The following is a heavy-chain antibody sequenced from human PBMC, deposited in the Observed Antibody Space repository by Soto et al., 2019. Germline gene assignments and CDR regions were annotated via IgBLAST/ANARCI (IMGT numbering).Heavy chain of an antibody. CDR1: GASISSGGYY. CDR2: IYYSGTT. CDR3: ARADSSGYTFDH. D-gene: IGHD3-22*01. J-gene: IGHJ4*02. Sequence: QVQLQESGPGLVQPSQTLSLTCTVSGASISSGGYYWSWIRQHPGKGLEWIGYIYYSGTTYYNPSLKSRLTISLDTSRNQFSLELNFVSAADTAVYYCARADSSGYTFDHWGQGTLVTVSS. V-gene: IGHV4-31*03.